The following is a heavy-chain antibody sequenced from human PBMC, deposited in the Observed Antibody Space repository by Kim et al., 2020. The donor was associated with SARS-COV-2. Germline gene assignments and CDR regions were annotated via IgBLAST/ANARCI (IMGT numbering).Heavy chain of an antibody. D-gene: IGHD3-9*01. V-gene: IGHV1-18*01. J-gene: IGHJ4*02. CDR2: T. CDR3: ARAPIFRLVDY. Sequence: TNYAQKLQGRVTMTTDTSTSTAYMGLRSLRSDDTAVYYCARAPIFRLVDYWGQGTLVTVSS.